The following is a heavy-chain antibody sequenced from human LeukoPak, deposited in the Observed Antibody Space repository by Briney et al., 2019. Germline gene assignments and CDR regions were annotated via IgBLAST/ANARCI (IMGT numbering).Heavy chain of an antibody. CDR3: ARALFLGDWFDP. Sequence: GGSLRLSCAASGFTFSSYGMNWVRQAPGKGLVWVSRINSDGSSTSYADSVKGRFTISRDNAKSTLYLQMNSLRAEDTAVYYCARALFLGDWFDPWGQGTLVTVSS. CDR2: INSDGSST. J-gene: IGHJ5*02. V-gene: IGHV3-74*01. D-gene: IGHD3-16*01. CDR1: GFTFSSYG.